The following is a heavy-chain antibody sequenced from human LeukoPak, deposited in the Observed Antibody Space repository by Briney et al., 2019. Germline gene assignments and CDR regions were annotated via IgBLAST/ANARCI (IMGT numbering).Heavy chain of an antibody. V-gene: IGHV1-18*01. D-gene: IGHD1-26*01. Sequence: GASVTVSCKASGYTFTSYSINWVRQAPGQGLEWMGWISAYSGNTKYAQKVQGRVTMTTDTSTSTAYMELRSLRSDDTAVYYCARGLGGSGSYFLTFDYWGQGTLVTVSA. CDR2: ISAYSGNT. CDR1: GYTFTSYS. J-gene: IGHJ4*02. CDR3: ARGLGGSGSYFLTFDY.